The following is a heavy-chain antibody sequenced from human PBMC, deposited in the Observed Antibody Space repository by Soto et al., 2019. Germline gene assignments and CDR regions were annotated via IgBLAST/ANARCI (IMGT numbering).Heavy chain of an antibody. CDR1: GGTFSSYA. V-gene: IGHV1-69*13. Sequence: SVKVSCKASGGTFSSYAISWVRQAPGQGLEWMGGIIPISGTANYAQKFQGRVTITADESTSTAYMELSSLRSDDTAVYYCARLPFKYDFWSGYPGYGMDVWGQGTTVTVSS. J-gene: IGHJ6*02. CDR3: ARLPFKYDFWSGYPGYGMDV. D-gene: IGHD3-3*01. CDR2: IIPISGTA.